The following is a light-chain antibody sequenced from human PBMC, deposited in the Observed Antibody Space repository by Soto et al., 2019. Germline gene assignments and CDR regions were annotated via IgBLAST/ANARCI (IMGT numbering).Light chain of an antibody. CDR1: QSVSNNA. J-gene: IGKJ2*01. CDR3: QVYGNSPMYT. Sequence: EIVLTQSPGTLSLSPGERATLSCRASQSVSNNALAWYQQKPGKAPRLLIYGASNRATGIPDVFSGSGSGTDFTLTISRLEAEDCAVYYCQVYGNSPMYTFGQGTRLEIK. CDR2: GAS. V-gene: IGKV3-20*01.